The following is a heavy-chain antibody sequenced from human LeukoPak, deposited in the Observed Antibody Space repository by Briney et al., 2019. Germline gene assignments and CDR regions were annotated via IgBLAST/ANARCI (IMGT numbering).Heavy chain of an antibody. CDR1: GGSISSYY. Sequence: PSETLSLTCTVSGGSISSYYWSWIRQPPGKGLEWIGYIYYSGSTNYNPSLKSRVTISVDTSKNQFSLKLSSVTAADTAVYYCARVAAGGGSSIDYWGQGTLVTVSS. CDR2: IYYSGST. CDR3: ARVAAGGGSSIDY. D-gene: IGHD2-15*01. V-gene: IGHV4-59*01. J-gene: IGHJ4*02.